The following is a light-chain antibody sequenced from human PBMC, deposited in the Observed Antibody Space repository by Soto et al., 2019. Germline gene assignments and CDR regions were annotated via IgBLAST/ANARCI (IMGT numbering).Light chain of an antibody. CDR3: SSYAGINTYYV. Sequence: QSALTQPPSASGSPGQSVTISCTGTSSDIGAYNYVSWFQQHPGKAPKLMIYEVSKRPSGVPDRFSGTKSGNTASLTVSGLQAEDEADYYCSSYAGINTYYVFGTGTKLTVL. CDR1: SSDIGAYNY. J-gene: IGLJ1*01. CDR2: EVS. V-gene: IGLV2-8*01.